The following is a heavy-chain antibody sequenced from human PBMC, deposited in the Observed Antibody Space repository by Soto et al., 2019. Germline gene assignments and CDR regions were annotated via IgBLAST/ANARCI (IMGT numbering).Heavy chain of an antibody. CDR3: ARGNSSGWYGVYYYSGMDV. Sequence: SVKVSCKASGFTFTSSAMQWVRQARGQRLEWIGWIVVGSGNTNYAQKFQERVTITRDMSTSTAYLELSSPRSEDTAVYYCARGNSSGWYGVYYYSGMDVWGQGTTVTVSS. D-gene: IGHD6-19*01. V-gene: IGHV1-58*02. CDR1: GFTFTSSA. J-gene: IGHJ6*02. CDR2: IVVGSGNT.